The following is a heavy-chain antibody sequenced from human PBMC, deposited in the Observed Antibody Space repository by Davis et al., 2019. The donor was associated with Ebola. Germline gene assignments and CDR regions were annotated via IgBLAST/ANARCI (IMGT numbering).Heavy chain of an antibody. Sequence: ASVKVSCKASGYTFTGYYMHWVRQAPGQGLEWMGWINPNSGGTNYAQKFQGWVTMTRDTSISTAYMELSRLRSDDTAVYYCTRRAGYSSGWPFDYWGQGTLVTVSS. CDR3: TRRAGYSSGWPFDY. J-gene: IGHJ4*02. D-gene: IGHD6-19*01. CDR2: INPNSGGT. CDR1: GYTFTGYY. V-gene: IGHV1-2*04.